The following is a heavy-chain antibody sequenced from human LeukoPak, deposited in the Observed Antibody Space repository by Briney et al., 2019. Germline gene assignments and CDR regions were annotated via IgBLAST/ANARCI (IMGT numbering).Heavy chain of an antibody. J-gene: IGHJ4*02. CDR2: IKQDGSEK. V-gene: IGHV3-7*01. CDR1: GFTFSSYW. D-gene: IGHD4-11*01. CDR3: ARGYGNYGY. Sequence: GGSLRLSCAAPGFTFSSYWMSWVRQAPGKGLEWVANIKQDGSEKYYVDSVKGRFTISRDNAKNSLYLQMNSLRAEDTAVYYCARGYGNYGYWGQGTLDTVSS.